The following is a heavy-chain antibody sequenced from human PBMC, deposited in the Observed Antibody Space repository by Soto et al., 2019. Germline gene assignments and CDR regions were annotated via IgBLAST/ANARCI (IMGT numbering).Heavy chain of an antibody. D-gene: IGHD5-12*01. CDR3: ARVADVASVDY. Sequence: SETLSLTCTVSGGSISSYYWSWIRQPPGKGLEWIGYIYYSGSTNYNPSLKSRVTISVDTSKNQFSLQLSSVTAADTAVYYCARVADVASVDYWGQGTLVTVSS. CDR1: GGSISSYY. V-gene: IGHV4-59*01. J-gene: IGHJ4*02. CDR2: IYYSGST.